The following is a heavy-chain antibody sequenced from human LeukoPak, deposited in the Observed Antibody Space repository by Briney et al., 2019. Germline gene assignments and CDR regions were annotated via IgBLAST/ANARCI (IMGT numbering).Heavy chain of an antibody. CDR3: VRDLGVDTSMIFFDF. V-gene: IGHV1-18*01. CDR1: GYTFTSFG. Sequence: ASVKVSCKASGYTFTSFGISWVRQAPGQGLERMGWSSAYNGNTKSAQKFQGRVIMTTDTSTNTAYMELRSLRSDDTAVFYCVRDLGVDTSMIFFDFWGQGTLVTVSS. J-gene: IGHJ4*02. CDR2: SSAYNGNT. D-gene: IGHD5-18*01.